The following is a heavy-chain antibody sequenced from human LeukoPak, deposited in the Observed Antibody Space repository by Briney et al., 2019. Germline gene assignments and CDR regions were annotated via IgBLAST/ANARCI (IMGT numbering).Heavy chain of an antibody. D-gene: IGHD3-10*01. J-gene: IGHJ4*02. CDR2: IYHSGST. CDR3: ARGPMVRGVRFDY. CDR1: GGSISSGGYS. Sequence: PSETLSLTCAVPGGSISSGGYSWSWIRQPPGKGLEWIGYIYHSGSTYYNPSLKSRVTISVDRSKNQFSLKLSSVTAADTAVYYCARGPMVRGVRFDYWGQGTLVAVSS. V-gene: IGHV4-30-2*01.